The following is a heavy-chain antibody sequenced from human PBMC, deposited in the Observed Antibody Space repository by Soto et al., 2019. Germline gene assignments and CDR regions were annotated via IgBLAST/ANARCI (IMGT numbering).Heavy chain of an antibody. J-gene: IGHJ3*02. Sequence: GGSLRLSCAASGFSFSTYEMNWVRQAPGKGLEWVSYISKNGIDIYYADSVKGRFTISRDNANNSLFLQMDSLRPEDTAVYYCAPRKYGSFNIGAFDIWGQGTMVTVSS. CDR3: APRKYGSFNIGAFDI. V-gene: IGHV3-48*03. D-gene: IGHD1-26*01. CDR1: GFSFSTYE. CDR2: ISKNGIDI.